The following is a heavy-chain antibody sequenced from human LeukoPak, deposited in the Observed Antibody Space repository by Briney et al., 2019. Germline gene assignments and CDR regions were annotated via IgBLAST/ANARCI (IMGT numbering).Heavy chain of an antibody. CDR2: IYHSGST. CDR1: GYSISSGYY. J-gene: IGHJ6*03. Sequence: SETLSLTCTVSGYSISSGYYWGWIRQPPGKGLEWIGNIYHSGSTYYNPSLKSRVTISVDTSKNQFSLKLSSVTAADTAVYYCARDIPPFYYMDVWGKGTTVTVSS. V-gene: IGHV4-38-2*02. CDR3: ARDIPPFYYMDV.